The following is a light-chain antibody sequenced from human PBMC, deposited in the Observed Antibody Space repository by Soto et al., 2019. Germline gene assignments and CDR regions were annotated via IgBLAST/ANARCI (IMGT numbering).Light chain of an antibody. Sequence: DIVVTQSPATLSLPPGERDTLSCRASQSVSSYLAWYQQKPGQSPRLLIYDASNRATGIPARFSGSGSGTDVTLTISRLEPEDFAVYYCQQCNKWPRTFGKGTKVEI. CDR2: DAS. J-gene: IGKJ1*01. CDR1: QSVSSY. CDR3: QQCNKWPRT. V-gene: IGKV3-11*01.